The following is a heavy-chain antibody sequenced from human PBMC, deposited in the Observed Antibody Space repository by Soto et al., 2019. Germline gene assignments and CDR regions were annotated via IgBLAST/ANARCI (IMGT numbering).Heavy chain of an antibody. D-gene: IGHD3-22*01. CDR1: AFTFNNYA. J-gene: IGHJ4*02. V-gene: IGHV3-23*01. CDR2: IGGSGRTT. CDR3: AKSRYSDSSGDFYDY. Sequence: EVQLLESGGGLVQPGGSLSLSCAASAFTFNNYAMSWVRQAPGKGLEWVSGIGGSGRTTYYADSVKGRFTISRDNSNNTLFLQMYSLRAEDTAVYYCAKSRYSDSSGDFYDYWRQGTLVTVSS.